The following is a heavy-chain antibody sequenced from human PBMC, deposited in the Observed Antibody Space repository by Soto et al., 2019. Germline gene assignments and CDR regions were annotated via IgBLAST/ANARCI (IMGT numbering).Heavy chain of an antibody. CDR2: INPNSGGT. D-gene: IGHD6-13*01. CDR3: ARDGGRYSSSYYNWFDP. V-gene: IGHV1-2*04. J-gene: IGHJ5*02. Sequence: ASVNVSCKASGYTFTGYYMHWVRQAPGQGLEWMGWINPNSGGTNYAQKFQGWVTMTRDTSISTAYMELSRLRSDDTAVYYCARDGGRYSSSYYNWFDPWGQGTLVTVS. CDR1: GYTFTGYY.